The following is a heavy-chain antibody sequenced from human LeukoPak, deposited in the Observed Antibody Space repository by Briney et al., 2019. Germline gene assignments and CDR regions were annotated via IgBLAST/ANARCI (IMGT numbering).Heavy chain of an antibody. V-gene: IGHV4-31*03. CDR3: ARDGVHIAAAGTGWYFDL. CDR2: IYYSGST. CDR1: GGSISSGGYY. J-gene: IGHJ2*01. D-gene: IGHD6-13*01. Sequence: SETLSLTCTVSGGSISSGGYYWSWIRQHPGKGLEWIGYIYYSGSTYYNPSLKSRVTISVDTSKNQFSLKLSSVTAADTAVYYCARDGVHIAAAGTGWYFDLWGRGTLVTVPS.